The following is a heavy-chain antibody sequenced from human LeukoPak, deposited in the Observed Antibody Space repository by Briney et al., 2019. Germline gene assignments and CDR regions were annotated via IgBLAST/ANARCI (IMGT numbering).Heavy chain of an antibody. V-gene: IGHV3-33*01. Sequence: GGSLRLSCAASGFTFSSYGMHWVRQAPGKGLEWVAVIWYDGSNKYYADSVKGRFTISRDNSKNTLYLQMNGLRAEDTAVYYCARESSLWFGEFDAFDIWGQGTMVTVSS. J-gene: IGHJ3*02. CDR1: GFTFSSYG. D-gene: IGHD3-10*01. CDR3: ARESSLWFGEFDAFDI. CDR2: IWYDGSNK.